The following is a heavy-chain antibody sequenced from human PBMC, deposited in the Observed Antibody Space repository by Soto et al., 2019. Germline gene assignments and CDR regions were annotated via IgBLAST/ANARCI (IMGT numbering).Heavy chain of an antibody. CDR2: IKEDGSER. CDR1: GFSFGTYW. CDR3: ARDVGPVTIFGEALSGYFDF. J-gene: IGHJ4*02. Sequence: GGSLRLSCAVSGFSFGTYWMSWVRQAPGKGLEWLASIKEDGSERYYLDSVKGRFTISRDNAKDSLSLQMNSLRGEDTAFYYCARDVGPVTIFGEALSGYFDFWGQGTLVTVSS. V-gene: IGHV3-7*03. D-gene: IGHD3-3*01.